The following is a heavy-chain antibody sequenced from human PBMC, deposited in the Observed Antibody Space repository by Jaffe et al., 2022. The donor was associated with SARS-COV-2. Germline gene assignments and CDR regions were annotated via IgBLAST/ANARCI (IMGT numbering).Heavy chain of an antibody. CDR2: IYYSGST. V-gene: IGHV4-59*01. CDR1: GGSISSYY. J-gene: IGHJ6*02. D-gene: IGHD1-26*01. CDR3: ARTVVYSGSLMGYYYYGMDV. Sequence: QVQLQESGPGLVKPSETLSLTCTVSGGSISSYYWSWIRQPPGKGLEWIGYIYYSGSTNYNPSLKSRVTISVDTSKNQFSLKLSSVTAADTAVYYCARTVVYSGSLMGYYYYGMDVWGQGTTVTVSS.